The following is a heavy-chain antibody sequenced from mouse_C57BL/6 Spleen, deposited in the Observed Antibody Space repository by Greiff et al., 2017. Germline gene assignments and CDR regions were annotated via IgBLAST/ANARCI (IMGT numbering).Heavy chain of an antibody. V-gene: IGHV1-64*01. CDR2: IHPNSGST. D-gene: IGHD1-2*01. Sequence: QVQLQQPGAELVKPGASVKLSCKASGYTFTSYWMHWVKQRPGHGLEWIGMIHPNSGSTNYNEKFKSKATLTVDKSSSTAYMQLSSLTSEDAAVYYYARELRQYFDVWGTGTTVTVSS. CDR1: GYTFTSYW. J-gene: IGHJ1*03. CDR3: ARELRQYFDV.